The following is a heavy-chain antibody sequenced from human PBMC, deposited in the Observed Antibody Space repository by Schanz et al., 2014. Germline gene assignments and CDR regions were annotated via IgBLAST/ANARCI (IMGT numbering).Heavy chain of an antibody. CDR1: GGSISSSGYY. J-gene: IGHJ4*02. D-gene: IGHD2-15*01. Sequence: QLQLQESGPGLVKPSETLSLTCTVSGGSISSSGYYWGWIRQPPGNGLEWIGSIYYSGSTYYNPSHKSRVTISVDTSKNQFSLRVTSVTATDTAVYYCARLPGLYCSGGACYRGYWGQGTLVTVSS. CDR3: ARLPGLYCSGGACYRGY. CDR2: IYYSGST. V-gene: IGHV4-39*01.